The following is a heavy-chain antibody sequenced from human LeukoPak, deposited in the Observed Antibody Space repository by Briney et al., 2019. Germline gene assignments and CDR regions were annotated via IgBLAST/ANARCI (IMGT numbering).Heavy chain of an antibody. CDR2: ISSNGGST. V-gene: IGHV3-64*01. J-gene: IGHJ4*02. Sequence: PGGSLRLSCAASGLTFSSYAMHWVRQAPGKGLEYVSAISSNGGSTYYANSVKGRFTISRDNSKNTLYLQMGSLRAEDMAVYYCARVGYYDSSGPFDYWGQGTLVTVSS. CDR1: GLTFSSYA. D-gene: IGHD3-22*01. CDR3: ARVGYYDSSGPFDY.